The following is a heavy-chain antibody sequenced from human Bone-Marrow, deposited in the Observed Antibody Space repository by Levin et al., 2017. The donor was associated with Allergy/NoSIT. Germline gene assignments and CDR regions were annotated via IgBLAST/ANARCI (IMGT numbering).Heavy chain of an antibody. CDR3: ARAYYYGSGSRNNDAFDS. CDR1: GFTFNSFA. CDR2: ISFDGSSK. J-gene: IGHJ3*02. Sequence: GESLKISCAASGFTFNSFAMHWVRQAPGKGLEWVAVISFDGSSKYYADSVEGRFSISRDNSKKTLWLQMNSLRAEDTAVYYCARAYYYGSGSRNNDAFDSWGQGTMVTVSA. D-gene: IGHD3-10*01. V-gene: IGHV3-30-3*01.